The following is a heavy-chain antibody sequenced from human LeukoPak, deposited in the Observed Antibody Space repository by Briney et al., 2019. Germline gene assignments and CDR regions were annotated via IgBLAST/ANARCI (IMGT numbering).Heavy chain of an antibody. J-gene: IGHJ6*02. V-gene: IGHV5-51*01. CDR3: ARARGGSGEDYYGMDV. CDR2: IYPGDSDT. CDR1: GYSFTSYW. Sequence: GESLKISCKGSGYSFTSYWIGWVRQMPGKSLEWMGIIYPGDSDTRYSPSFQGQVTISADKSISTAYLQWSSLKASDTAMYYCARARGGSGEDYYGMDVWGQGTTVTVSS. D-gene: IGHD3-10*01.